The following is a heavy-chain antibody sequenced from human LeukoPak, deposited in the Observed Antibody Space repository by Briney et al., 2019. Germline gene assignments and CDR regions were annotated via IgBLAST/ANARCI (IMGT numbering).Heavy chain of an antibody. Sequence: SETLSLTCTVSGGSISSSSYYWGWIRQPPGKGLEWIGSIYYSGSTYYNPSLKSRVTISVDTSKNQFSLKLSSVTAADTAVYYCARDLLYYDYVWGSYRPSANFDYWGQGTLVTVSS. J-gene: IGHJ4*02. CDR1: GGSISSSSYY. D-gene: IGHD3-16*02. CDR2: IYYSGST. V-gene: IGHV4-39*07. CDR3: ARDLLYYDYVWGSYRPSANFDY.